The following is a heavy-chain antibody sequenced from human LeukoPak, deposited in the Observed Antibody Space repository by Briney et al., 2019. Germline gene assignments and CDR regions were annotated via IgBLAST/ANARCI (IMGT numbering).Heavy chain of an antibody. D-gene: IGHD5-12*01. J-gene: IGHJ4*02. Sequence: GGSLRLSCAASGFTFSSYWMSWVRQAPGKGLEWVANIKQDGSEKYYADSVKGRFTISRDNAKNSLYLQMNSLRAEDMALYYCAKGRDSGYDLYFDYWGQGTLVTVSS. CDR1: GFTFSSYW. CDR2: IKQDGSEK. V-gene: IGHV3-7*03. CDR3: AKGRDSGYDLYFDY.